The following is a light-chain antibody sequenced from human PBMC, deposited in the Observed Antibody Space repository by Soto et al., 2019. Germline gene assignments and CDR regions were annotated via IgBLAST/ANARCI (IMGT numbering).Light chain of an antibody. V-gene: IGLV1-40*01. CDR3: QSYDSSLSGV. J-gene: IGLJ1*01. CDR2: SDS. CDR1: SSNIGAGYD. Sequence: QSVLTQPPSVSGAPGQRVTISCTGSSSNIGAGYDVHWYQQLPGTAPKLIYSDSNRPSGVTDRLSASKSGNSASLAITGLQAEDEADYYCQSYDSSLSGVFGTGTKVTVL.